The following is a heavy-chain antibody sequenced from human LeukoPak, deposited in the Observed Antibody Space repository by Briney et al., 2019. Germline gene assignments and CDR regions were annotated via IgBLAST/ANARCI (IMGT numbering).Heavy chain of an antibody. CDR2: INPDSGGT. D-gene: IGHD2-15*01. Sequence: ASVKVSCKASGYSFTGYYMHWVRQAPGQGLERMGWINPDSGGTKYAQRFQGRVTMTRDTSIRTAYMELSGLRSDDTAVYYCARDVDGEIIAATYWGQGTLVTVSS. CDR1: GYSFTGYY. V-gene: IGHV1-2*02. CDR3: ARDVDGEIIAATY. J-gene: IGHJ4*02.